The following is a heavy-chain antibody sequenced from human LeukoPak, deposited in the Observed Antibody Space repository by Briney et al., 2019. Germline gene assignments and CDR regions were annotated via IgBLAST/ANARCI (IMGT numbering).Heavy chain of an antibody. J-gene: IGHJ4*02. CDR2: FDPDDGET. D-gene: IGHD2-2*01. Sequence: ASVKVSCKVSGYSLTELSMHWVRQAPGKGLEWIGGFDPDDGETPLFAQKFQGRVSMTEDTSTDTAYMELSSLSSEDTAVYYCATGTIYCSSCSGDYWGQGTLVTVSS. CDR1: GYSLTELS. V-gene: IGHV1-24*01. CDR3: ATGTIYCSSCSGDY.